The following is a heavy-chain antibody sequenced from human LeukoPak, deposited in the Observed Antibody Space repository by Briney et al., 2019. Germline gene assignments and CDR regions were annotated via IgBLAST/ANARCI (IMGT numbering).Heavy chain of an antibody. V-gene: IGHV1-69*05. J-gene: IGHJ6*03. Sequence: RASVKVSCNASGGTFSSYAISWVRQAPGQRLEWMGGIIPIFGTANYAQKFQGRVTITTDESTSTAYMELSSLRSEDTAVYYCALMTRGYYYMDVWGKGTTVTVSS. CDR1: GGTFSSYA. CDR2: IIPIFGTA. D-gene: IGHD3-16*01. CDR3: ALMTRGYYYMDV.